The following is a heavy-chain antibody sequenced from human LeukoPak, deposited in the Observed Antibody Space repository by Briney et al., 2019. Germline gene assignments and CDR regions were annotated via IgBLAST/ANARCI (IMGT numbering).Heavy chain of an antibody. Sequence: SETLSLTCTVSGGSISSYYWSWIRQPPGKGLEWIGYIYYSGSTNYNPSLKSRVTISVDTSKNQFFLKLSSVTAADTAVYYCARSDFADYYYYGMDVWGQGTTVTVSS. D-gene: IGHD2-21*01. V-gene: IGHV4-59*01. J-gene: IGHJ6*02. CDR3: ARSDFADYYYYGMDV. CDR1: GGSISSYY. CDR2: IYYSGST.